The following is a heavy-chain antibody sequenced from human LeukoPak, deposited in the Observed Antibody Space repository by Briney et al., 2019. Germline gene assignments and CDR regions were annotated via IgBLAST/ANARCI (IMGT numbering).Heavy chain of an antibody. Sequence: SETLSLTCTVSGGSISSSSYYWGWIRQPPGKGLEWLGSIYYSGSTYYNPSLKSRVTISVDTSKNQFSLKLSSVTAADTAVYYCARQGRIAAAGRGFVDYWGQGTLVTVSS. CDR3: ARQGRIAAAGRGFVDY. CDR2: IYYSGST. D-gene: IGHD6-13*01. J-gene: IGHJ4*02. V-gene: IGHV4-39*01. CDR1: GGSISSSSYY.